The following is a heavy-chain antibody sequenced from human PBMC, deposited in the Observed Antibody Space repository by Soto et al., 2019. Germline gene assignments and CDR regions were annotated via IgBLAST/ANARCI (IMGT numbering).Heavy chain of an antibody. CDR1: GGSVSSGSYY. V-gene: IGHV4-61*01. J-gene: IGHJ4*02. D-gene: IGHD3-22*01. CDR2: IYYSGST. Sequence: SETLSLTCTVSGGSVSSGSYYWSWIRQPPGKGLEWIGYIYYSGSTNYNPSLKSRVTISVDTSKNQFSLKLSSVTAADTAVYYCAKNPGYYYDSTGYHFDYWGQGTLVTAPQ. CDR3: AKNPGYYYDSTGYHFDY.